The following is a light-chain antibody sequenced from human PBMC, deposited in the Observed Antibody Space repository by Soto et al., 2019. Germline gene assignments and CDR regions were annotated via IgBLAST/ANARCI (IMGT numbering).Light chain of an antibody. CDR3: QQYNSYSWT. J-gene: IGKJ1*01. CDR1: QSISSW. V-gene: IGKV1-5*01. Sequence: DIKMTQSPSTLSASVGDRVTITCRASQSISSWLAWYQQKPGKAPKLLIYDASSLESGVPSRFSGSRSGTEFTLTISSLQPDDFATYYCQQYNSYSWTFCQGAKVDI. CDR2: DAS.